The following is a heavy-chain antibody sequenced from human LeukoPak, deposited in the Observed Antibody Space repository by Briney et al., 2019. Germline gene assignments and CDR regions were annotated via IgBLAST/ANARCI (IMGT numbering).Heavy chain of an antibody. D-gene: IGHD6-19*01. CDR2: IYTSGST. J-gene: IGHJ4*02. Sequence: SETLSLTCTVSGGSISSNNYYWGWIRQPPGKGLEWIGRIYTSGSTNYNPSLKSRVTISVDTSKNQFSLKLTSVTAADSAVYYCARRSPYSTGWSSYFDYWGQGALVTVSS. V-gene: IGHV4-39*07. CDR3: ARRSPYSTGWSSYFDY. CDR1: GGSISSNNYY.